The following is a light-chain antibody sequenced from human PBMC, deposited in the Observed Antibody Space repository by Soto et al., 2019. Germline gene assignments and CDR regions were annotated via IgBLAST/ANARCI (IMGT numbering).Light chain of an antibody. CDR2: AAS. V-gene: IGKV1-39*01. CDR3: QQSYSTPLP. Sequence: DIQMTQSPSSLSASVGDRVTIPCRASQSISSYLNWYQQKPGKAPELLIYAASSLQSGVPSRFSGSGSGTDFTLPISSLQPEYFATYYCQQSYSTPLPFGGGTKVAIQ. J-gene: IGKJ4*01. CDR1: QSISSY.